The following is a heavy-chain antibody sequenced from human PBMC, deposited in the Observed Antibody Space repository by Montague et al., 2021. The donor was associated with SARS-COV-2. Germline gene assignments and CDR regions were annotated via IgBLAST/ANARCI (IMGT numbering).Heavy chain of an antibody. Sequence: SETLSLTCTVSGGSISGYHWNWIRQPPGKGLEWIAYIYYSGSTNYTPSLQRRVTISVYISRNQFSLRLTSVTAADTAVYYCARQLLVRKKCQVGAYQRNGMDVWGQGTMVTVSS. CDR3: ARQLLVRKKCQVGAYQRNGMDV. V-gene: IGHV4-59*08. CDR2: IYYSGST. J-gene: IGHJ6*02. CDR1: GGSISGYH. D-gene: IGHD3-10*01.